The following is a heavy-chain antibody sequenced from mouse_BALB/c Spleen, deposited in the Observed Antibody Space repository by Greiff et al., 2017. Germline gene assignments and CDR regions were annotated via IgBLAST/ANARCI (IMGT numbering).Heavy chain of an antibody. V-gene: IGHV5-12-2*01. Sequence: EVKLVESGGGLVQPGGSLKLSCAASGFTFSSYTMSWVRQTPEKRLEWVAYISNGGGSTYYPDTVKGRFTISRDNAKNTLYLQMSSLKSEDTAMYYCARGGGLWYFDVWGAGTTVTVSS. J-gene: IGHJ1*01. CDR1: GFTFSSYT. CDR3: ARGGGLWYFDV. CDR2: ISNGGGST.